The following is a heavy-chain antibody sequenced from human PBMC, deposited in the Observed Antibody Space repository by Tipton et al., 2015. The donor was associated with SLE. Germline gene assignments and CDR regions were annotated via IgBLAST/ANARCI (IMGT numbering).Heavy chain of an antibody. CDR1: GFTFSSYG. CDR3: ARDRGGWFN. J-gene: IGHJ4*02. Sequence: RSLRLSCAASGFTFSSYGMHWVRQAPGKGLEWVAVISYDGSNKYYADSVKGRFTISRDNSKNTLYLQMNSLRAEDTAVYYCARDRGGWFNWGQGTLVTVSS. CDR2: ISYDGSNK. V-gene: IGHV3-30*03. D-gene: IGHD6-19*01.